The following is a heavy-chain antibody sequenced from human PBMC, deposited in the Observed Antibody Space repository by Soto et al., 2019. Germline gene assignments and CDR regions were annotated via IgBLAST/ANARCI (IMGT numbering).Heavy chain of an antibody. V-gene: IGHV1-2*02. CDR2: INPNSGGT. CDR3: ASSGPYYDFWSVYPHDAFDI. D-gene: IGHD3-3*01. Sequence: QVQLVQSGAEVKKPGASVKVSCKSSGYTFTGYYMHWVRQAPGQGLEWMGWINPNSGGTNYAQKFQCRVTMTRDTSISTAYMELSRLRSDDTAVYYCASSGPYYDFWSVYPHDAFDIWGQGTMVTVSS. J-gene: IGHJ3*02. CDR1: GYTFTGYY.